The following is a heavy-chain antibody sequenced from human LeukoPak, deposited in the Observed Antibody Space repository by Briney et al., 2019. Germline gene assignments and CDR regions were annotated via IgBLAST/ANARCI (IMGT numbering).Heavy chain of an antibody. CDR2: ISGSGGSS. CDR3: AQGQGDLKS. J-gene: IGHJ5*02. Sequence: PGGSLRLFCAASGFTFSSFGMSWVRQAPGTGLEWVSSISGSGGSSYYADSVKGRSSISRDNSKNTLYLQMNSLRAEDTAVYYCAQGQGDLKSWGQRTLVTVSS. D-gene: IGHD3-16*01. CDR1: GFTFSSFG. V-gene: IGHV3-23*01.